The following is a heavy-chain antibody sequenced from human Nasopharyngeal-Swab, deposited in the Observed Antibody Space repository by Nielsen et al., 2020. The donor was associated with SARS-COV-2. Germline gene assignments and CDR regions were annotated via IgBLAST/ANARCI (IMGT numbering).Heavy chain of an antibody. D-gene: IGHD1-14*01. CDR1: GFPFRNYY. Sequence: GESLKISCAASGFPFRNYYMTWVRQAPGKGLEWVAAVLHDGDSQSYADSVKGRFTISFDNSKNTLYLQMNSLRDEDTAVYYCARENPDAFDIWGQGTMVTVSS. V-gene: IGHV3-30-3*01. J-gene: IGHJ3*02. CDR3: ARENPDAFDI. CDR2: VLHDGDSQ.